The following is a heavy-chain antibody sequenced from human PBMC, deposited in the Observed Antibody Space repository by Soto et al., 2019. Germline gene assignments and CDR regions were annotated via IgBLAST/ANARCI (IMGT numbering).Heavy chain of an antibody. CDR3: AKDIGGYTYGYSDYYYGMDV. CDR1: GFTFSTYA. Sequence: PGGSLRLSCAASGFTFSTYAMSWVRQAPGKGLEWVSAISGSGGSTYYADSVKGRFTISRDNSKNTLYLQMNSLRAEDTALYYCAKDIGGYTYGYSDYYYGMDVWGQGTTVTVSS. V-gene: IGHV3-23*01. J-gene: IGHJ6*02. D-gene: IGHD5-18*01. CDR2: ISGSGGST.